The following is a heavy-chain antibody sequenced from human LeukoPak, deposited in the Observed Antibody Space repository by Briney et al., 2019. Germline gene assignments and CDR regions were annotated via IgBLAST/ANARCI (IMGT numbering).Heavy chain of an antibody. J-gene: IGHJ5*02. V-gene: IGHV3-74*01. Sequence: PGGSLRLSCTASGFVFNTYWMHWIRPAPGKGRVCVAVIRADGTATNYADSVKGRLTIPRDNAKNTLYPQLNLRRVGNTAFYYFARDTGEMFDLWGKGTLVTVSS. D-gene: IGHD3-16*01. CDR1: GFVFNTYW. CDR3: ARDTGEMFDL. CDR2: IRADGTAT.